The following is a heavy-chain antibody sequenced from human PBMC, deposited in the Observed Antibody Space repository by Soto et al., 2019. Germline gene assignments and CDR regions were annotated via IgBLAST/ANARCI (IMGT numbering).Heavy chain of an antibody. D-gene: IGHD4-17*01. CDR2: IYYSGST. CDR3: ATTDYGDYYFDY. Sequence: SETLSLTCTVSGGSISSSSYYWGWIRQPPGKGLEWIGSIYYSGSTYYNPSLKSRVTISVDTSKNQFSLKLSSVTAADTAVYYCATTDYGDYYFDYWGQGTLVTVSS. V-gene: IGHV4-39*01. CDR1: GGSISSSSYY. J-gene: IGHJ4*02.